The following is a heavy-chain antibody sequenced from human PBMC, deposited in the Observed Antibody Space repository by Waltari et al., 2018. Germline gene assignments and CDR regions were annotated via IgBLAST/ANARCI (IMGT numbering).Heavy chain of an antibody. J-gene: IGHJ4*02. CDR1: GFTFSSSA. D-gene: IGHD3-22*01. CDR2: ISGSGGST. Sequence: EVQLLESGGGLVQPGGSLRLSCAASGFTFSSSAMRWVRQAPGKGLEWVAAISGSGGSTYYADSVKGRFTISRDNSKNTLYLQMNSLRAEDTAVYYCAKSYDSSGYPDYWGQGTLVTVSS. V-gene: IGHV3-23*01. CDR3: AKSYDSSGYPDY.